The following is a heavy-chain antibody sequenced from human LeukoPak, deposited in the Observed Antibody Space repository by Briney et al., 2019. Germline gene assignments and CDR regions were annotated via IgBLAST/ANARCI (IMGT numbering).Heavy chain of an antibody. Sequence: SETLSLTCTVSGGSISSRNYYWGWIRQPPGKGLEWIGRIYYSGSIFYNPFLRSRVTISVDTSKNQFSLKLSSVTATDTAVYYCARLPQWFGELPRFDPWGQGTLVTVSS. J-gene: IGHJ5*02. D-gene: IGHD3-10*01. CDR3: ARLPQWFGELPRFDP. CDR1: GGSISSRNYY. V-gene: IGHV4-39*01. CDR2: IYYSGSI.